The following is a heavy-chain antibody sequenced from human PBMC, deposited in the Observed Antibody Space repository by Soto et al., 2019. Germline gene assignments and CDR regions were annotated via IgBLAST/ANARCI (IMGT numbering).Heavy chain of an antibody. CDR1: GFSFSSFG. J-gene: IGHJ6*02. V-gene: IGHV3-30*18. CDR2: ISYDGNVR. CDR3: AKRGASSLSAYAVDV. D-gene: IGHD2-21*01. Sequence: GGSLRLSCAASGFSFSSFGMHWIRQAPGKGLEWVAFISYDGNVRYYGDSVKGRLTTSRDNSKNTVFLQLDSLRAEDTAVYYCAKRGASSLSAYAVDVWGPGTTVTLSS.